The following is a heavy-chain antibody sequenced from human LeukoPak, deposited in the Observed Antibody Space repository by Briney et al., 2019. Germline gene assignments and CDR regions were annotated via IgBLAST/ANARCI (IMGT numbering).Heavy chain of an antibody. V-gene: IGHV1-69*13. CDR3: ARAPIAAAGTFDY. Sequence: SVKVSCKASGGTFISYAISWVRQAPGQGLEWMGGIIPIFGTANYAQKFQGRVTITADESTSTAYMELSSLRSEDTAVYYCARAPIAAAGTFDYWGQGTLVTVSS. CDR2: IIPIFGTA. D-gene: IGHD6-13*01. CDR1: GGTFISYA. J-gene: IGHJ4*02.